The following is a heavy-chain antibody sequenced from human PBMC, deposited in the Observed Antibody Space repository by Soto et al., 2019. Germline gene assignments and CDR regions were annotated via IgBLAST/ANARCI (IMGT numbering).Heavy chain of an antibody. J-gene: IGHJ6*02. Sequence: GESLKISCKGSGYSFPNFWIAWVRQMPGKGLEWMGIINPSDSDARYSPSFQGQVTISADKSIGTAYLQWNSLKASDTAMYYCAGHEGSGWLYQYYGMDVWGQGTTVTVSS. CDR1: GYSFPNFW. V-gene: IGHV5-51*01. D-gene: IGHD6-19*01. CDR3: AGHEGSGWLYQYYGMDV. CDR2: INPSDSDA.